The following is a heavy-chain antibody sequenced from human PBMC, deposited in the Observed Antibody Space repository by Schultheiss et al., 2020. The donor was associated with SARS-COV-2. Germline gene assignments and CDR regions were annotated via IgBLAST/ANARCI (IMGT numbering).Heavy chain of an antibody. D-gene: IGHD6-19*01. J-gene: IGHJ6*02. Sequence: GGSLRLSCAASGFTFSSYSMNWVRQAPGKGLEWVAVISYDGSNKYYADSVKGRFTISRDNSKNTLYLQMNSLRAEDTAVYYCAKGSVAGHYYYGMDVWGQGTTVTVSS. CDR3: AKGSVAGHYYYGMDV. V-gene: IGHV3-30*18. CDR1: GFTFSSYS. CDR2: ISYDGSNK.